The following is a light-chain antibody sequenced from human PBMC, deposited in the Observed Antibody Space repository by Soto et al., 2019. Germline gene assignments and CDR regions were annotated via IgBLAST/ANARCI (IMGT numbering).Light chain of an antibody. Sequence: EIVMTQSPSTLSVSPGDRATLSCRASQSVSSNLAWYQQQPGQAPRLLIYGASTRATGIPVRFSGSGSGTEFTLTISSLQSEDVAVYYCQQYNKWPRTFGQGTKVEIK. CDR3: QQYNKWPRT. V-gene: IGKV3-15*01. CDR2: GAS. J-gene: IGKJ1*01. CDR1: QSVSSN.